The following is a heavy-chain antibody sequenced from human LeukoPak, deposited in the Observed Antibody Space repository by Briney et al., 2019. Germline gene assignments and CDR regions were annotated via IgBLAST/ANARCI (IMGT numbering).Heavy chain of an antibody. CDR2: IYYSGST. CDR1: GGSISSSSYY. CDR3: ARLEGGSVRAFDI. D-gene: IGHD6-19*01. J-gene: IGHJ3*02. Sequence: PSETLSLTCTVSGGSISSSSYYWGWIRQPPGKGLEWIGSIYYSGSTYYNPSLKSRVTISVDTSKNQFSLKLSSVTAADTAVYYCARLEGGSVRAFDIWGQGTMVTVSS. V-gene: IGHV4-39*07.